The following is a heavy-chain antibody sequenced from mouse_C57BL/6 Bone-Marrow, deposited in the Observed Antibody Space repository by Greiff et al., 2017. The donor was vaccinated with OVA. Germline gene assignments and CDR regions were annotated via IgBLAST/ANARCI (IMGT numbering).Heavy chain of an antibody. CDR1: GFNIKDYY. V-gene: IGHV14-2*01. D-gene: IGHD1-1*01. Sequence: VQLKESGAELVKPGASVKLSCTASGFNIKDYYMNWVKQRTEQGLEWIGRIDPEDGETTYAPKFQGKATITADTSSNTAYMQLSSLTSEHTAVYYCARSSSYDYWGQGTTLTVSS. CDR2: IDPEDGET. J-gene: IGHJ2*01. CDR3: ARSSSYDY.